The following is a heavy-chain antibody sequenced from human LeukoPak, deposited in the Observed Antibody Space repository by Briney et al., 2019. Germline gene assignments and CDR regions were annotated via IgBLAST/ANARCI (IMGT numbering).Heavy chain of an antibody. CDR1: GFTFDEYA. Sequence: GGSLRLSCAASGFTFDEYAMHWVRQAPGKGLEWVSGVNWNNGTIDYADSVKGRFTISRDNAKNSLYLQMNSLRTEDTALYYCAKDRSVVGLRGAFDIWGQGTMVTVSS. D-gene: IGHD3-10*01. CDR3: AKDRSVVGLRGAFDI. J-gene: IGHJ3*02. CDR2: VNWNNGTI. V-gene: IGHV3-9*01.